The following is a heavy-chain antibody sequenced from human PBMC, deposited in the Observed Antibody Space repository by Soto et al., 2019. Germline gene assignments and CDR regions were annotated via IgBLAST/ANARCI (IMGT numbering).Heavy chain of an antibody. Sequence: QVQLVESGGGVVQPGRSLRLSCAASGFTFRSYGMHWVRQAPGKGLEWVASIWHDGSFKYEADSVKGRFTISRDNSKNTLSLQMNSLRADDTAAYYCARGEEEGNYFGNWGLGTLVTVSS. J-gene: IGHJ4*02. CDR2: IWHDGSFK. CDR1: GFTFRSYG. CDR3: ARGEEEGNYFGN. V-gene: IGHV3-33*01.